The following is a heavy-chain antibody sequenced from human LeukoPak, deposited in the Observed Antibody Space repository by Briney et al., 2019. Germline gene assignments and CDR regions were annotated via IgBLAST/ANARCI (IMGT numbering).Heavy chain of an antibody. CDR1: GGSISSYY. V-gene: IGHV4-59*01. J-gene: IGHJ4*02. Sequence: SETLSLTCTVSGGSISSYYWSWIRQPPGKGRECIGYIYYSGSTNYNPSLKSQVTISVDTSKNQFSLELSSVTAADTAVYYCARGRCSSTSCYSDYWGQGTLVTVSS. CDR2: IYYSGST. D-gene: IGHD2-2*01. CDR3: ARGRCSSTSCYSDY.